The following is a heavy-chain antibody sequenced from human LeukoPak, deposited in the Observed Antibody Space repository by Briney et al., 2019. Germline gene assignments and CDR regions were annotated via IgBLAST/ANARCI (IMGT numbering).Heavy chain of an antibody. V-gene: IGHV4-38-2*01. CDR1: GYSISSGYY. D-gene: IGHD2-2*01. CDR2: IYHSGST. J-gene: IGHJ6*03. CDR3: ATVDQLLSYYLDV. Sequence: SETLSLTCAVSGYSISSGYYWGWIRQPPGKGLEWIGSIYHSGSTYYNPSLKSRVTISVDTSKNQFSLKLSSVTAADTAVYYGATVDQLLSYYLDVWGKGTTVTVSS.